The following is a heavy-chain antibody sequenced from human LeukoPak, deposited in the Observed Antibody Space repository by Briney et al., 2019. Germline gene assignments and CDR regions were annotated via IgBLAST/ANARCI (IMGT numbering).Heavy chain of an antibody. D-gene: IGHD3-10*01. V-gene: IGHV3-23*01. CDR1: GFTFSSYA. J-gene: IGHJ6*02. CDR3: AKDYYGSGTSTLYGMDV. CDR2: ISGSGYTT. Sequence: PGGSLRLSCAASGFTFSSYAMSWVRQAPGKGLEWVPGISGSGYTTYYADSVKGRFTISRDNSKNTLHLQMNSLRAEDTAVYYCAKDYYGSGTSTLYGMDVWGQGTTVTVSS.